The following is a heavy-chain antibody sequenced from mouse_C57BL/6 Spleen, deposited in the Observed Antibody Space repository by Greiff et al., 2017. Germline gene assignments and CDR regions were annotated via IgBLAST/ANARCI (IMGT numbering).Heavy chain of an antibody. CDR1: GYTFTSYW. Sequence: QVQLQQPGAELVKPGASVKLSCKASGYTFTSYWMQWVKQRPGQGLEWIGEIDPSDSYTNYNQKFKGKATLTVDTSSSTAYMQLSSLTSEDSAVYYCASRGLSYFDVWGTGTTVTVSS. V-gene: IGHV1-50*01. CDR2: IDPSDSYT. J-gene: IGHJ1*03. CDR3: ASRGLSYFDV.